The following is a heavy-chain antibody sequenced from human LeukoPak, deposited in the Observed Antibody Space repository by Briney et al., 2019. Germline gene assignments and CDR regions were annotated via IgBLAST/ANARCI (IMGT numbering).Heavy chain of an antibody. Sequence: ASETLSLXCTVSGGSNSSGSYYWSWSRQPAGKGLEWIGRIYTSGSTNYNPSLKSRVTISVDTSKNQFSLTLSSVTAADTAVYYCATRVAMVDYWGQGTLVTVSS. J-gene: IGHJ4*02. D-gene: IGHD5-12*01. V-gene: IGHV4-61*02. CDR1: GGSNSSGSYY. CDR2: IYTSGST. CDR3: ATRVAMVDY.